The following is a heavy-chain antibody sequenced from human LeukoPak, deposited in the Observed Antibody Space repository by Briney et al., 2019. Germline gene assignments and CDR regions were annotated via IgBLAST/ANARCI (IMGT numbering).Heavy chain of an antibody. CDR2: IHSSGST. D-gene: IGHD2-8*01. V-gene: IGHV4-4*07. J-gene: IGHJ5*01. CDR3: ARDRCEGYCTSFDS. Sequence: SETLSLTCTVSGGSISNYYWSWIRQPAGKGLEWIGRIHSSGSTNYNPSLKSRATISVDKSKNQFSLRLSSVIAADTAVYFCARDRCEGYCTSFDSWGQGTLVTVSS. CDR1: GGSISNYY.